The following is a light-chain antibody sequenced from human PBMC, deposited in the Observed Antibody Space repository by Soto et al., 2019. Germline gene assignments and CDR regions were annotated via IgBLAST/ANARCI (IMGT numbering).Light chain of an antibody. CDR1: QSVNIN. V-gene: IGKV3-15*01. CDR3: QQYDSSPLT. CDR2: GAS. J-gene: IGKJ4*01. Sequence: EIVMSQSPATQSVSPGERATLSCRDSQSVNINLAWYQQKPGQAPRLLIFGASSRANGIPARFSGSGSGTDFTLTISRLEPEDFAVYYCQQYDSSPLTFGGGSKV.